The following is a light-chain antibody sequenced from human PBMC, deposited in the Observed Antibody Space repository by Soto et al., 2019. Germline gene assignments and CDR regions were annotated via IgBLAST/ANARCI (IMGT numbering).Light chain of an antibody. J-gene: IGKJ1*01. Sequence: EIVLTQSTGTLSLSPGERATLSCRASQSVSSNYLAWYQQKPGQAPRLLMYGASTRATGIPVRFSGSGSGTDFTLTISGPQSEDFAVYYCQQYNNWPQTFGQGTKVDI. V-gene: IGKV3-15*01. CDR2: GAS. CDR1: QSVSSN. CDR3: QQYNNWPQT.